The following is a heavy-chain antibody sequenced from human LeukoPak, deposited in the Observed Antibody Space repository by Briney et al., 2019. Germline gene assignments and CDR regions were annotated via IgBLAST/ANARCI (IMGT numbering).Heavy chain of an antibody. D-gene: IGHD3-10*01. J-gene: IGHJ4*02. Sequence: SETLSLTCTVSGGSISSTSYYWGWIRQPPGKGLEWIGTIYYSGSTYYNPSLKSRVTISVDTSKNQFSLKLSSVTAADTAVYYCARRSSGYRGVISINCDYWGQGTLVTVSS. CDR2: IYYSGST. CDR1: GGSISSTSYY. V-gene: IGHV4-39*01. CDR3: ARRSSGYRGVISINCDY.